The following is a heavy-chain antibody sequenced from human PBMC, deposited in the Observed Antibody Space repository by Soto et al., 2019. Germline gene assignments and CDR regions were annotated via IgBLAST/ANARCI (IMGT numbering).Heavy chain of an antibody. J-gene: IGHJ4*02. CDR3: ARYSSGWYERLFDY. Sequence: WASVKVSCKASGYTFTGYYMHWVRQAPGQGLEWMGWINPNSGGTNYAQKFQGRVTMTRDTSISTAYMELSRLRSDDTAVYYCARYSSGWYERLFDYWGQGTLVTVSS. CDR2: INPNSGGT. CDR1: GYTFTGYY. V-gene: IGHV1-2*02. D-gene: IGHD6-19*01.